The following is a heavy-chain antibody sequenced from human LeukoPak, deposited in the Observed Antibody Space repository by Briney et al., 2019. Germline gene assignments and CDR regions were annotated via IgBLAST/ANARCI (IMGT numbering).Heavy chain of an antibody. V-gene: IGHV3-23*01. CDR1: GFTFSSYA. D-gene: IGHD3-22*01. J-gene: IGHJ4*02. CDR3: AKVRYDSSGFQSPYFDY. CDR2: ISGSGGST. Sequence: PGGSLRLSCAASGFTFSSYAMSWVRQAPGKGLEWVSAISGSGGSTYLADSVKGRFTISRDNSKNTLYLQVNSLRAEDTAVYYCAKVRYDSSGFQSPYFDYWGQGTLVTVSS.